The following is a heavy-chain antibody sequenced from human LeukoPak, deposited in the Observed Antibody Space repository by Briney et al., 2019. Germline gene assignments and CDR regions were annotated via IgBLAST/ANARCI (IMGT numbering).Heavy chain of an antibody. V-gene: IGHV3-74*01. CDR3: ATEYSSSWYNWFEP. CDR1: GFTFSSYW. Sequence: GGSLRLSCAASGFTFSSYWMHWVRQAPGKGLVWVSRINSDGSSTSYADSVKGRFTISRDNAKNTLYLQMNSLRAEDTAVYYCATEYSSSWYNWFEPWGQGTLVTVSS. CDR2: INSDGSST. D-gene: IGHD6-13*01. J-gene: IGHJ5*02.